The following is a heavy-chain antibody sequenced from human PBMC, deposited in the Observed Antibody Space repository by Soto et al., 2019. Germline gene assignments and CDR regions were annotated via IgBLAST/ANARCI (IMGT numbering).Heavy chain of an antibody. V-gene: IGHV3-33*01. CDR2: IWYDGSNE. J-gene: IGHJ4*02. D-gene: IGHD6-19*01. CDR3: ARDRRGSGWYDYFDY. Sequence: QVQLVESGGGVVQPGRSLRRSCAASGFTFSSYGMHWVRQAPGKGLEWVAVIWYDGSNENYADSVKGRFTISRDNSKNTLYLQMNSLRAEDTSLYYCARDRRGSGWYDYFDYWAQGTRVTVSS. CDR1: GFTFSSYG.